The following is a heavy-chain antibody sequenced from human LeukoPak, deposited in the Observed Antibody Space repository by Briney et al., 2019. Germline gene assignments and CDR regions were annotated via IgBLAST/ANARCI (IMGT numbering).Heavy chain of an antibody. V-gene: IGHV3-74*01. CDR3: ARDLRGYSGYNYYDY. Sequence: GGSLRLSCAASGLTFSSHWMHWVRQAPGKGLVWVSRITNDGSSTTYADSVKGRFTISRDNAKNMLYLQVNSLRAEDTAVYYCARDLRGYSGYNYYDYWGQGTLVTVSS. D-gene: IGHD5-12*01. CDR1: GLTFSSHW. J-gene: IGHJ4*02. CDR2: ITNDGSST.